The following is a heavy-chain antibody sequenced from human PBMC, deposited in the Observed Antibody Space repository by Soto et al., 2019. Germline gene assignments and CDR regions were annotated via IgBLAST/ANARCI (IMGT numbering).Heavy chain of an antibody. CDR1: GGTFRSNA. V-gene: IGHV1-69*05. CDR2: LIPIYGTT. CDR3: AREVEFVHSI. J-gene: IGHJ4*02. Sequence: ASVKVSCKAFGGTFRSNAISWVRQAPGQGLEWMGGLIPIYGTTNYAQKLQGRVTMTTDESTSTAYMELRSLRSDDTAVYYCAREVEFVHSIWGQGTLVTVSS. D-gene: IGHD3-22*01.